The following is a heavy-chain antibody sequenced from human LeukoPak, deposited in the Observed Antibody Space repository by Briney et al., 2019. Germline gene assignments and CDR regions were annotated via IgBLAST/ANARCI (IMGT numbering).Heavy chain of an antibody. J-gene: IGHJ4*02. D-gene: IGHD6-6*01. V-gene: IGHV1-8*01. CDR1: GYTFTSYD. Sequence: ASVKVSCKASGYTFTSYDINWVRQATGQGLEWMGWMNPNSGNTAYAQKFQGRVTMSRDTSISAAYMELSSLRSEDTAVYYCARLPKYSRPLDYWGQGTLVTVSS. CDR2: MNPNSGNT. CDR3: ARLPKYSRPLDY.